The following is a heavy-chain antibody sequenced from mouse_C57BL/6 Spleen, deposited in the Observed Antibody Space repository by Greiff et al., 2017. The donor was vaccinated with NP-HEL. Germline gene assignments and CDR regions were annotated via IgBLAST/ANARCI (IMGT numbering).Heavy chain of an antibody. J-gene: IGHJ4*01. V-gene: IGHV1-66*01. CDR2: IYPGSGNT. CDR1: GYSFTSYY. D-gene: IGHD1-1*01. Sequence: VQLQQSGPELVKPGASVKISCKASGYSFTSYYIHWVKQRPGQGLEWIGWIYPGSGNTKYNEKFKGKATLTADTSSSTAYMQLSSLTSEDSAVYYCARLATLYAMDYWGQGTSVTVSS. CDR3: ARLATLYAMDY.